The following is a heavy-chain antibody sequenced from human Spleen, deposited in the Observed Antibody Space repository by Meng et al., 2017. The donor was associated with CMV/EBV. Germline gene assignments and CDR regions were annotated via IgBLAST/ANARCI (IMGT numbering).Heavy chain of an antibody. CDR1: GFTFRSYE. CDR3: ARDDSYCTNGVCSNYFDY. Sequence: GGSLRLSCAASGFTFRSYEMNWVRQAPGRGLEWVSYISSSGNTIYYADSVKGRFTISRDNAKNSLYLQMNSLRAEDTAVYYCARDDSYCTNGVCSNYFDYWGQGTLVPSPQ. V-gene: IGHV3-48*03. CDR2: ISSSGNTI. D-gene: IGHD2-8*01. J-gene: IGHJ4*02.